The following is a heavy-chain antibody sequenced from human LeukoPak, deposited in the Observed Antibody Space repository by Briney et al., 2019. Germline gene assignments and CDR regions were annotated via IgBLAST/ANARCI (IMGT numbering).Heavy chain of an antibody. D-gene: IGHD2-2*02. CDR1: GFTFSSYA. CDR2: ISGSGGST. J-gene: IGHJ3*02. Sequence: PGGSLRLSCAASGFTFSSYAMSWVRQAPGKGLEWVSAISGSGGSTYYADSVKGRFTISRDNSKNTLYLQMNSLRAEDTAVYYCAKAGVRYCSSTSCYTGHDAFDIWGQGTMVTVSS. CDR3: AKAGVRYCSSTSCYTGHDAFDI. V-gene: IGHV3-23*01.